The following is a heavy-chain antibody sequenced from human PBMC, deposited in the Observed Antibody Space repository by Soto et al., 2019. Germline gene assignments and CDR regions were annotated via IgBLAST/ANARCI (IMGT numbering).Heavy chain of an antibody. Sequence: GESLKISFKGFGDSFTASWIALVRQFPGKGLEWMGIIYPYDSETIYSPSFQGQVTISADKSIDTAYIQWSSLKASDTAVYYCARHLLTGYSNYYYGMNVWGQGTTVTVSS. CDR3: ARHLLTGYSNYYYGMNV. CDR1: GDSFTASW. CDR2: IYPYDSET. D-gene: IGHD3-9*01. V-gene: IGHV5-51*01. J-gene: IGHJ6*02.